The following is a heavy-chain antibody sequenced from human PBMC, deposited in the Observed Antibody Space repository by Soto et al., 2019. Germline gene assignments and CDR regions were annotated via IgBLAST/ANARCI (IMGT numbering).Heavy chain of an antibody. Sequence: SETLSLTCAVSGGSISSNDWWTWVRQPPGRGLVWIGEIFHTGSTNSNPSLNSRVTISLDKSKNQFSLKLSSVTAADTAIYYCAKVTGHLEGRALAYWGQGSLVTVSS. CDR3: AKVTGHLEGRALAY. CDR1: GGSISSNDW. J-gene: IGHJ4*02. CDR2: IFHTGST. D-gene: IGHD2-8*02. V-gene: IGHV4-4*02.